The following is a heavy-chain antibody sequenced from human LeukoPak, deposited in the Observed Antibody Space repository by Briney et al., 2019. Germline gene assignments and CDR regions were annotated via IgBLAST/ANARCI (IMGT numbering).Heavy chain of an antibody. CDR3: ARGLKYYGGDYYYYMDV. CDR2: INHSGST. J-gene: IGHJ6*03. V-gene: IGHV4-34*01. D-gene: IGHD3-10*01. Sequence: SETLSLTCAVYGGSFSGYYWSWIRQPPGKGLEWIGEINHSGSTNYNPSLKSRVTISVDTSKNQFSLRLSSVTAADTAVYYCARGLKYYGGDYYYYMDVWGKGTTVTVSS. CDR1: GGSFSGYY.